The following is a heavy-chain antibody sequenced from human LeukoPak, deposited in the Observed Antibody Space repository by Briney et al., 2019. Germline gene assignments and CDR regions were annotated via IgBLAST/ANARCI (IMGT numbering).Heavy chain of an antibody. J-gene: IGHJ4*02. CDR3: AKCGNSGCHLIDY. CDR1: GFTFSSYA. Sequence: GGSLRLSCAASGFTFSSYAMSCVRQAPGKGLEWVSAISGRTGGTYYADSVKGRFTISRDNSKSTLYLQMDSLRAGDTAVYYCAKCGNSGCHLIDYWGQGTLVTVSS. D-gene: IGHD5-12*01. CDR2: ISGRTGGT. V-gene: IGHV3-23*01.